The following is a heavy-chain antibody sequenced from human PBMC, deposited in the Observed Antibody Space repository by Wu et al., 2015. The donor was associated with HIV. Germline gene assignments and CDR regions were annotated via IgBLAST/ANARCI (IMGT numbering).Heavy chain of an antibody. CDR2: MNPNSGNT. V-gene: IGHV1-8*03. CDR1: GYTFTSYD. CDR3: ARQLGYCSSTSCYGRYFDL. Sequence: QVQLVQSGAEVKKPGASVKVSCKASGYTFTSYDINWVRQATGQGLEWMGWMNPNSGNTGYAQKFQGRVTITRNTSISTAYMELSSLRSEDTAVYYCARQLGYCSSTSCYGRYFDLWGRGTLVTVSS. J-gene: IGHJ2*01. D-gene: IGHD2-2*01.